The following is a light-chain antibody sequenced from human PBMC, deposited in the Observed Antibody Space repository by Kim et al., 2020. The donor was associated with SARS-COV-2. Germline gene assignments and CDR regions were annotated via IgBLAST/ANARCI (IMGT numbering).Light chain of an antibody. V-gene: IGLV4-69*01. CDR2: VNSDGSH. CDR3: QTWGYGFRV. CDR1: SGHSSNA. Sequence: QPVLTQSPSASASLGTSVKLTCTLNSGHSSNAIAWHQLQPEKGPRYLMQVNSDGSHTKGDGIPDRFSCSSSGTERYLTISNLQPEDEADYYCQTWGYGFRVFGGGTKVTVL. J-gene: IGLJ2*01.